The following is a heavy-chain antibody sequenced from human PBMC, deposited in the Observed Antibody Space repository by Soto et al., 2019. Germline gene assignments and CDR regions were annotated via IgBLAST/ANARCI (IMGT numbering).Heavy chain of an antibody. V-gene: IGHV3-30*18. J-gene: IGHJ4*02. CDR2: MSYDGSNT. CDR3: AKDSLRYFDWSPFDY. CDR1: GFTFSNYG. Sequence: QVQLVESGGGVVQPGRSLRLSCAASGFTFSNYGMHWVRQAPGKGLEWVAVMSYDGSNTYYADSVKGLFTISRDNSXYTRYLQMSSLRAEDTAVYYCAKDSLRYFDWSPFDYWGQGTLVTVSS. D-gene: IGHD3-9*01.